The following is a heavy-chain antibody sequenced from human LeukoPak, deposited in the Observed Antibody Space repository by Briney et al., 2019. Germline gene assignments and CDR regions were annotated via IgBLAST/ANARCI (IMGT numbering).Heavy chain of an antibody. V-gene: IGHV4-59*08. CDR3: ARHSYGDVYYLDF. D-gene: IGHD4-17*01. CDR1: GGSVSDYY. Sequence: SETLSLTCSVSGGSVSDYYWSWIRQSPGKGLVWIGYFYYSGSSRFNPSLKSRVAISVDTSNDQFSLKLTSVTAADTAVYYCARHSYGDVYYLDFWGQGTLVTVSS. J-gene: IGHJ4*02. CDR2: FYYSGSS.